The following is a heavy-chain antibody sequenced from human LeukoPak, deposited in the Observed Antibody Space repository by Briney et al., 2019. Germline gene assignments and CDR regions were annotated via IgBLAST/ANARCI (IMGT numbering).Heavy chain of an antibody. CDR3: ASAFLSVRGVDDYGDY. Sequence: ASVKVSCKASGYTFTSYGISWVRQAPGQGLEWMGWISAYNGNTNYAQKLQGRVTMTTDTSTSTAYMELRSLRSGDTAVYYCASAFLSVRGVDDYGDYWGQGTLVTVSS. V-gene: IGHV1-18*01. CDR1: GYTFTSYG. J-gene: IGHJ4*02. D-gene: IGHD2-21*01. CDR2: ISAYNGNT.